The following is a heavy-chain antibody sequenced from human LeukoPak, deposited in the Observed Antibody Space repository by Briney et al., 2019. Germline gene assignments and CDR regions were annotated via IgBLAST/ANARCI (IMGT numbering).Heavy chain of an antibody. CDR3: VRDGEGVAISVNFWFDP. CDR1: GYSFTGYY. CDR2: INPNSGDT. Sequence: GASVKVSCKTSGYSFTGYYIHWLRQAPGQGLEWMGRINPNSGDTKYAQEFQGRVTMTRDTSITTAYMELRSLTSEDTAIYYCVRDGEGVAISVNFWFDPWGQGTLVTVSS. J-gene: IGHJ5*02. D-gene: IGHD3-10*01. V-gene: IGHV1-2*06.